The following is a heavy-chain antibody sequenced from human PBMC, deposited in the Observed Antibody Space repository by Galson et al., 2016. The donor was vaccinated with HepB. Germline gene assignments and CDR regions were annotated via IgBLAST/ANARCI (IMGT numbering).Heavy chain of an antibody. CDR1: GYTFTGQY. J-gene: IGHJ4*02. CDR2: INPNSGGT. Sequence: SVKVSCKASGYTFTGQYMHWVRQAPGQRLEWLGRINPNSGGTDYAQKFQDRVTMTRDASITTAYMELSRLTSDDTAVYYCARDRGWGWVVDYWGQGTLVTVSS. D-gene: IGHD7-27*01. CDR3: ARDRGWGWVVDY. V-gene: IGHV1-2*06.